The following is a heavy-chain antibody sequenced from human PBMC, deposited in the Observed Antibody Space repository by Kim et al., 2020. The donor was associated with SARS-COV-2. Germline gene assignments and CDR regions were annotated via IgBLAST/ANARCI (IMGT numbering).Heavy chain of an antibody. V-gene: IGHV3-30*03. D-gene: IGHD5-12*01. CDR2: IAYESSNE. Sequence: GGSLRLSCTASGFPFNTYGMHWVRQAPGKGPEWVASIAYESSNERYADSEKGRFTISRDNSKNTLYLHMKSPRPEDSGVDYCARSGYGGYGRYLEDWGQGVVVTVSS. CDR3: ARSGYGGYGRYLED. CDR1: GFPFNTYG. J-gene: IGHJ4*02.